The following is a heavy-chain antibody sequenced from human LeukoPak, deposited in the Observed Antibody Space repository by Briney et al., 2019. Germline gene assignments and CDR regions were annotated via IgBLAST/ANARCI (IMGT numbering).Heavy chain of an antibody. CDR1: GGTFSSYA. CDR3: ARVDKAMVTAPDY. V-gene: IGHV1-69*04. CDR2: IIPILGIA. J-gene: IGHJ4*02. D-gene: IGHD5-18*01. Sequence: SVKVSCKASGGTFSSYAISWVRQAPGQGLEWMGRIIPILGIANYAQKFQGRVTITADKSTSTAYMEVSSLRSEDTAVYYCARVDKAMVTAPDYWGQGTLVTVSS.